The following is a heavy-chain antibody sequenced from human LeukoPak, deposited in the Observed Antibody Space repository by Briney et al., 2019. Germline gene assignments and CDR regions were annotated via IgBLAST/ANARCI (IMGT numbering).Heavy chain of an antibody. D-gene: IGHD3-22*01. V-gene: IGHV1-69*05. Sequence: SVKVSCKASGGTFSSYAINWVRQAPGQGLEWMGGIMPVSGSTNYAQKMQGRVTITTDESTSTVYMELSSLRPEDTAVYYCARDKTRALIGDAFEIWGQGTMVTVSS. CDR2: IMPVSGST. CDR3: ARDKTRALIGDAFEI. CDR1: GGTFSSYA. J-gene: IGHJ3*02.